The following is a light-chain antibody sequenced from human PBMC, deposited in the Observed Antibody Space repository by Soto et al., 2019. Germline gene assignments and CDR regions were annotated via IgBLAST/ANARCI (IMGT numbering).Light chain of an antibody. J-gene: IGLJ2*01. CDR3: QTWGTGFQV. CDR2: LNNDGSH. CDR1: SGHSSYA. Sequence: QPVLTQSPSASASLGASVKLTCTLSSGHSSYAIAWHQKQPGKGPRYLMDLNNDGSHSKGDGIPDRFSGSSSGAERYLIISSLQSGDEADYYCQTWGTGFQVFGGGTKLTVL. V-gene: IGLV4-69*01.